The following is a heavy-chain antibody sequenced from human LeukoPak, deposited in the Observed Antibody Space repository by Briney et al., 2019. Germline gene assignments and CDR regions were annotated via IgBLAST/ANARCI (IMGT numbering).Heavy chain of an antibody. J-gene: IGHJ6*03. Sequence: WGSLRLSCAASGFTFSSYSINWVRQAPGKGLECVSSISSSSSYIYYADSVKGRFTISRDNAKSSLYLQMNSLRAEDTAVYYCARDLTNVDTAMVSGLDVWGKGTTVTISS. CDR3: ARDLTNVDTAMVSGLDV. CDR1: GFTFSSYS. CDR2: ISSSSSYI. V-gene: IGHV3-21*01. D-gene: IGHD5-18*01.